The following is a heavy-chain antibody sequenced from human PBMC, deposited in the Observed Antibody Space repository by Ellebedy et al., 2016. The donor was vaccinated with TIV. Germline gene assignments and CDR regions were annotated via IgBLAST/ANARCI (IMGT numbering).Heavy chain of an antibody. CDR3: ATYTMGRLDY. CDR1: GGSISSINW. D-gene: IGHD1-1*01. Sequence: MPSETLSLTCVVSGGSISSINWWTWVRQSPGKGLEWIGEIYHSGSTHFNPSLKSRVTLSVDKSKNQVALNLISVTAADPAVYYCATYTMGRLDYWGQGTLVTVSS. CDR2: IYHSGST. V-gene: IGHV4-4*02. J-gene: IGHJ4*02.